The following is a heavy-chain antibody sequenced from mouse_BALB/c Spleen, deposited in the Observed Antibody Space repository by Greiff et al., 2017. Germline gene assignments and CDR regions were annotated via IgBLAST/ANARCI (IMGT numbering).Heavy chain of an antibody. Sequence: DVKLVESGGGLVKPGGSLKLSCAASGFTFSDYYMYWVRQTPEKRLEWVATISDGGSYTYYPDSVKGRFTISRDNAKNNLYLQMSSLKSEDTAMYYCARDYDGAYGGQGTLVTVSA. CDR3: ARDYDGAY. CDR1: GFTFSDYY. V-gene: IGHV5-4*02. J-gene: IGHJ3*01. D-gene: IGHD2-12*01. CDR2: ISDGGSYT.